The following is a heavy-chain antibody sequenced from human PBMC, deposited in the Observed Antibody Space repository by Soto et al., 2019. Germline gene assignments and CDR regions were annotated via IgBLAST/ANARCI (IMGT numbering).Heavy chain of an antibody. CDR3: ARDLYYYDGSGNAFDI. D-gene: IGHD3-22*01. CDR1: GFTFSGHA. V-gene: IGHV3-30-3*01. CDR2: MSYDGTNK. Sequence: PGGSLRLSCTASGFTFSGHAMHWVRQAPGKGLEWVALMSYDGTNKYYADSVRGRFIISRGNSKNTLYLQMDSLRAEDTAVYHCARDLYYYDGSGNAFDIWGQGTMVTVSS. J-gene: IGHJ3*02.